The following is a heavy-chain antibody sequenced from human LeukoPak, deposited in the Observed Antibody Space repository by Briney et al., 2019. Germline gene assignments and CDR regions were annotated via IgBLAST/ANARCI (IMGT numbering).Heavy chain of an antibody. CDR2: MNPNSGNT. D-gene: IGHD6-13*01. CDR3: ARGYWAAAGVDY. V-gene: IGHV1-8*01. J-gene: IGHJ4*02. Sequence: ASAKVSCKASGYTFTSYDINWVRQATGQGLEWMGWMNPNSGNTGYAQKFQGRVTMTRNTSISTAYMELSSLRSEDTAVYYCARGYWAAAGVDYWGQGTLATVSS. CDR1: GYTFTSYD.